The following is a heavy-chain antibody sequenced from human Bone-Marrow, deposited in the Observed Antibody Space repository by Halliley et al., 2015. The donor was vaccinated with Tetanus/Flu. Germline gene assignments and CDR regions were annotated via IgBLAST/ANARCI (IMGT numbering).Heavy chain of an antibody. D-gene: IGHD2-2*01. V-gene: IGHV4-59*01. CDR3: AREASAMGQYYFDY. CDR2: MYDSETT. J-gene: IGHJ4*02. Sequence: LEWIGFMYDSETTNYNPSLKSRVTISVDTSKNQFSLRLSSVTAADSAMYYCAREASAMGQYYFDYWGQGTLVTVSS.